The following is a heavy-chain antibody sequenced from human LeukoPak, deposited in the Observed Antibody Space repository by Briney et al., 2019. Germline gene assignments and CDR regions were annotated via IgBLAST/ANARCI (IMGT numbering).Heavy chain of an antibody. CDR2: INWNGGST. D-gene: IGHD3-10*01. CDR3: ARISTTMIRGVTNWFDP. V-gene: IGHV3-20*04. J-gene: IGHJ5*02. CDR1: GFTFSSYG. Sequence: GGSLRLSCAASGFTFSSYGMTWVRQAPGKGLEWVSGINWNGGSTGYGDSVKGRFTISRDNVKNSLYLQMNSLRAEDTALYFCARISTTMIRGVTNWFDPWGQGTLVTVSS.